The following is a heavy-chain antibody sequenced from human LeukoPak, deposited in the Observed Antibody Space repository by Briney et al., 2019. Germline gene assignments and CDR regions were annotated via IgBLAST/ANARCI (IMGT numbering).Heavy chain of an antibody. D-gene: IGHD1/OR15-1a*01. CDR3: ARGSANNGAGPKRAFEY. CDR1: EYTFTDYY. CDR2: ITPNSGGT. V-gene: IGHV1-2*02. Sequence: GASVKVSCKASEYTFTDYYIHWVRQAPGQGLEWMGWITPNSGGTNYAQRFQGRVTMTRDTSISTTYMELSSLTSDDTAMYYCARGSANNGAGPKRAFEYWGQGTLVTLSS. J-gene: IGHJ4*02.